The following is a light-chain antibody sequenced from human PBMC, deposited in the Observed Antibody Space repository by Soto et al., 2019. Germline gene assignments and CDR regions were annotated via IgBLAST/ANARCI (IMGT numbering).Light chain of an antibody. CDR2: DAS. V-gene: IGKV3-11*01. J-gene: IGKJ5*01. CDR3: QQRSNWPPIT. CDR1: ETVATN. Sequence: EIVMTQSPATLSVSPGERAPLSCRASETVATNLAWYQQKPGQAPRLLIYDASNRATGIPARFSGSGSGTDFTLTISSLEPEDFAVYYCQQRSNWPPITVGQGTRLEIK.